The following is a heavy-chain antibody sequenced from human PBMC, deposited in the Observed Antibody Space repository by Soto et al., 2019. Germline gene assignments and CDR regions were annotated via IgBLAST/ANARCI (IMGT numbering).Heavy chain of an antibody. Sequence: ASVKVSCKASGGTFSSYTISWVRQAPGQGLEWMGRIIPILGIANYAQKFQGRVTITADKSTSTAYMELSSLGSEDTAVYYCARDPARYCSGGSCYGPGYYYYYMDVWGKGTTVTVSS. CDR1: GGTFSSYT. CDR3: ARDPARYCSGGSCYGPGYYYYYMDV. CDR2: IIPILGIA. J-gene: IGHJ6*03. D-gene: IGHD2-15*01. V-gene: IGHV1-69*04.